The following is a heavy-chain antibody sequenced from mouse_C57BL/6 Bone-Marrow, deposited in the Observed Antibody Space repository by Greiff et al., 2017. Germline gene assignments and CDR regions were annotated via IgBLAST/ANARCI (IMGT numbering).Heavy chain of an antibody. J-gene: IGHJ3*01. CDR1: GYTFTDYE. D-gene: IGHD1-1*01. V-gene: IGHV1-15*01. CDR3: TRSRYYGSSEPFAY. Sequence: VQLQQSGAELVRPGASVTLSCKASGYTFTDYEMHWVKQTPVHGLEWIGAIDPETGGTAYNQKFKGKAILTADKSSSTAYMELRSLTSEDSAVYYCTRSRYYGSSEPFAYWGQGTLVTVSA. CDR2: IDPETGGT.